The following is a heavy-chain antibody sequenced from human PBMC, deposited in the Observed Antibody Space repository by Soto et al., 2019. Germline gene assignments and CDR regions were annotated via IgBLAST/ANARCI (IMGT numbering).Heavy chain of an antibody. CDR1: GFTFSSYA. CDR2: ISYDGSNK. V-gene: IGHV3-30-3*01. D-gene: IGHD6-13*01. Sequence: GESLKISCAASGFTFSSYAMHWVRQAPGKGLEWVAVISYDGSNKYYADSVKGRFTISRDNSKNTLYLQMNSLRAEDTAVYYCARDPERRLWQQLILPGLRLFGMDVWGQGTTVTVSS. CDR3: ARDPERRLWQQLILPGLRLFGMDV. J-gene: IGHJ6*02.